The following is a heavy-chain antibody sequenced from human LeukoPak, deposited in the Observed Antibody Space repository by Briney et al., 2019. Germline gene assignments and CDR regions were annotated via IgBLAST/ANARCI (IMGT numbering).Heavy chain of an antibody. Sequence: GGSLRLSCAASGSTFSSYSINWVRQAPGKGLEWVSSISSSSSYIYYADSVKGRFSISRDNAKNSLYLQMNSLRAEDTAVYYCARDHAFGGVIALDYWGQGTLVTVSS. D-gene: IGHD3-16*02. CDR1: GSTFSSYS. V-gene: IGHV3-21*01. CDR2: ISSSSSYI. J-gene: IGHJ4*02. CDR3: ARDHAFGGVIALDY.